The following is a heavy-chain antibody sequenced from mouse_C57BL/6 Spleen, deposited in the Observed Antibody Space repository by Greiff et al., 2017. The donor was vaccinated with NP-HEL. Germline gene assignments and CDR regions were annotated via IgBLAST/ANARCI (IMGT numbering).Heavy chain of an antibody. Sequence: EVKLVESGGGLVQPGGSLSLSCAASGFTFTDYYMSWVRQPPGKALEWLGFIRNKANGYTTEYSASVKGRFTISRDNSQSILYLQMNALRAEDSATYYCARYLYYYGSNWYFDVWGTGTTVTVSS. CDR2: IRNKANGYTT. D-gene: IGHD1-1*01. V-gene: IGHV7-3*01. CDR3: ARYLYYYGSNWYFDV. J-gene: IGHJ1*03. CDR1: GFTFTDYY.